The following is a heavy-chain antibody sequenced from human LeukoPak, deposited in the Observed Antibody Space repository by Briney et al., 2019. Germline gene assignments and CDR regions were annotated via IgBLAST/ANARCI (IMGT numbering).Heavy chain of an antibody. CDR2: ISYDGSNK. D-gene: IGHD6-19*01. Sequence: LAGGSLRLSCAASAFTFSTYAMHWVRQAPGKGLEWVAVISYDGSNKYYADSVKGRFTISRDNSKNTLYLQMNSLRAEDTAVYYCARLIAVAGSDAFDIWGQGTMVTVSS. CDR1: AFTFSTYA. J-gene: IGHJ3*02. CDR3: ARLIAVAGSDAFDI. V-gene: IGHV3-30-3*01.